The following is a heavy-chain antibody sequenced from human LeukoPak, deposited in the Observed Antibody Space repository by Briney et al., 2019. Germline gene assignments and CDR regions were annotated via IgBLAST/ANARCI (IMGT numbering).Heavy chain of an antibody. J-gene: IGHJ3*02. D-gene: IGHD6-19*01. CDR3: AKPPGYSSAWPSDAFDI. V-gene: IGHV3-30*18. Sequence: GGSLRLSCAASGFTFSSYGMHWVRQAPGKGLEWVAVISYDGGKKYYADSVKGRFTISRDNSKNTLYLQMNSLRPEDTALFYCAKPPGYSSAWPSDAFDIWGQGTMVTVSS. CDR1: GFTFSSYG. CDR2: ISYDGGKK.